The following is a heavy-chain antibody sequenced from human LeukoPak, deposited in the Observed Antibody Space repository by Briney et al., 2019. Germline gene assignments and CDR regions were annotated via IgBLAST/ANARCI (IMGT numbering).Heavy chain of an antibody. CDR3: ARGYSYGYQHFDY. CDR1: GYTFTGYY. Sequence: ASVKVSCKASGYTFTGYYMHWVRQAPGQGLEWMGWINPNSGGTNYAQKFQGRVTMTRDTSISTAYMELSRLRSGDTAVYYCARGYSYGYQHFDYWGQGTLVTVSS. CDR2: INPNSGGT. J-gene: IGHJ4*02. V-gene: IGHV1-2*02. D-gene: IGHD5-18*01.